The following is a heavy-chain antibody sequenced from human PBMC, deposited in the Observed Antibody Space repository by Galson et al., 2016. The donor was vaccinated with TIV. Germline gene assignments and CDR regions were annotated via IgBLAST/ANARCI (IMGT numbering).Heavy chain of an antibody. J-gene: IGHJ4*02. D-gene: IGHD6-19*01. CDR2: INAGNGDT. V-gene: IGHV1-3*01. CDR1: GYTFTTYA. Sequence: SVKVSCKASGYTFTTYAIHWVRQAPGHGLEWMGWINAGNGDTKYSQKFQGRVTISRDTSASTAYMELSSLTSEDTAMYYCARGATSDWPFDYWGQATLVTFSS. CDR3: ARGATSDWPFDY.